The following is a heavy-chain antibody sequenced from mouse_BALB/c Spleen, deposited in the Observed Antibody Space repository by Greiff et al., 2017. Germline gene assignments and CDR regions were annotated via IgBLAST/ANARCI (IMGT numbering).Heavy chain of an antibody. D-gene: IGHD2-4*01. CDR1: GFTFSNYW. J-gene: IGHJ4*01. V-gene: IGHV6-6*02. CDR2: IRLKSNNYAT. Sequence: EVKVEESGGGLVQPGGSMKLSCVASGFTFSNYWMNWVRQSPEKGLEWVAEIRLKSNNYATHYAESVKGRFTISRDDSKSSVYLQMNNLRAEDTGIYYCTPIYYDYVYYAMDYWGQGTSVTVSS. CDR3: TPIYYDYVYYAMDY.